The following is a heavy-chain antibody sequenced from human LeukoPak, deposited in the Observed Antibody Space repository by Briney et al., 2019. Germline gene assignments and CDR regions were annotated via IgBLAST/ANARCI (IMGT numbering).Heavy chain of an antibody. CDR1: GGSFSGYY. Sequence: SETLSLTCAVYGGSFSGYYWSWIRQPAGKGLEWIGRIYTSGSTNYNPSLKSRVTMSVDTSKNQFSLKLSSVTAADTAVYYCARITYYYDSSGYYYWYAFDIWGQGTMVTVSS. V-gene: IGHV4-59*10. CDR3: ARITYYYDSSGYYYWYAFDI. CDR2: IYTSGST. D-gene: IGHD3-22*01. J-gene: IGHJ3*02.